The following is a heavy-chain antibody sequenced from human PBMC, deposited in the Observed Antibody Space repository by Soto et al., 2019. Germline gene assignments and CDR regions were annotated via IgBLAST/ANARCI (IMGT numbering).Heavy chain of an antibody. D-gene: IGHD3-10*01. J-gene: IGHJ4*02. CDR3: ARNPITMVRGVIDY. V-gene: IGHV4-39*01. CDR2: IYYSGST. CDR1: GGSISSSSYY. Sequence: LSLTCTVSGGSISSSSYYWGWIRQPPGKGLEWIGSIYYSGSTYYNPSLKSRVTISVDTSKNQFSLKLSSVTAADTAVYYCARNPITMVRGVIDYWGQGTLVTVSS.